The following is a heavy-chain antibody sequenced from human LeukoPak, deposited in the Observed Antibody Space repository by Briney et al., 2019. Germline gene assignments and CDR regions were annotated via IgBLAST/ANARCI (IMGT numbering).Heavy chain of an antibody. CDR1: GGSISSYY. J-gene: IGHJ4*02. V-gene: IGHV4-59*06. D-gene: IGHD1-1*01. CDR3: AGGGYGVFDY. CDR2: IYYSGST. Sequence: SETLSLTCTVSGGSISSYYWSWIRQPPGKGLEWIGSIYYSGSTYYNPSLKSRVTVSVDTSKNQFSLKLSSVTAADTAVYYCAGGGYGVFDYWGQGTLVTVSS.